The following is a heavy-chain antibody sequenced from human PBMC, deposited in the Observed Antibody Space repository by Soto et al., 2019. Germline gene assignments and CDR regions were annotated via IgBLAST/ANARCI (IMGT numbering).Heavy chain of an antibody. CDR2: ISAYDGKT. J-gene: IGHJ5*02. D-gene: IGHD3-3*01. V-gene: IGHV1-18*01. CDR3: ARDPHEFWTSYWFDP. Sequence: GASVKVSCKTSGYTFNTYGINWVRQAPGQGLALMGWISAYDGKTTYAEKFQGRVTLTTDTSTSTAYMELRSLRSDDTAIYYCARDPHEFWTSYWFDPWGQGTPVTVPQ. CDR1: GYTFNTYG.